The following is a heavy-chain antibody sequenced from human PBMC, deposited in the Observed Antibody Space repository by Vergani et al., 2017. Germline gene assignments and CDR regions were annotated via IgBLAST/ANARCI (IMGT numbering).Heavy chain of an antibody. D-gene: IGHD3-22*01. J-gene: IGHJ6*02. CDR3: ARGGSGYYYASRYYYDGMDV. CDR1: GGSFSGYY. V-gene: IGHV4-34*01. CDR2: INHSGST. Sequence: QVQLQQWGAGLLKPSETLSLTCAVYGGSFSGYYWSWIRQPPGKGLEWIGEINHSGSTNYNPSLKSRVTISVDTAKNQFSLKLSSVTASDTAVYYCARGGSGYYYASRYYYDGMDVWGQGTMVTVSS.